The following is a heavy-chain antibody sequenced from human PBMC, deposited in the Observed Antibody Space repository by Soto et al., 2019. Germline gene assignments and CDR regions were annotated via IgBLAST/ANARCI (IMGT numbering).Heavy chain of an antibody. Sequence: EVQLLESGGGLVQPGGSLRLSCAASGFTFSNHAMSWVRQAPGKGLEWVSLISGSGDSTYYGDSVKGRFTISRDNSKNTLYLQMNSLRAEDTAVYFCAKSSSGDGYWSIYYYGMDVWGQGTTVTVSS. CDR3: AKSSSGDGYWSIYYYGMDV. D-gene: IGHD2-8*02. CDR2: ISGSGDST. V-gene: IGHV3-23*01. CDR1: GFTFSNHA. J-gene: IGHJ6*02.